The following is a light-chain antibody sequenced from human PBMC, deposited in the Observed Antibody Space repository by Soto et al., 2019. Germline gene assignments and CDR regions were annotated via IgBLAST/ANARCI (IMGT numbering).Light chain of an antibody. Sequence: DIVMTQSPDSLAVSLGERATINCKSSQSFLYSSNNKNYLAWYQQKPRQPPKLRIYWAATRESGVPDRFSGSGSGTDFTLTISRLQAEDVAVYYCQQYYSTPPTFGQGTKVEIK. V-gene: IGKV4-1*01. CDR1: QSFLYSSNNKNY. CDR3: QQYYSTPPT. CDR2: WAA. J-gene: IGKJ1*01.